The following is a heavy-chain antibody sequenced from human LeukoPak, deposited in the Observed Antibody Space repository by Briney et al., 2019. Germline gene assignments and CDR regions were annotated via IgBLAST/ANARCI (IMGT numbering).Heavy chain of an antibody. J-gene: IGHJ3*02. V-gene: IGHV3-7*04. CDR2: INRDQSKK. Sequence: LSGGSLRLSCAASGFTFSSYSMNWVRQAPGKGLEWVAHINRDQSKKYYVDSVKGRLTISRDNAENSLYLQMNSLKAEDTAIYYCARDVGGCRGGSCDYDAFDIWGQGTMVTVSS. D-gene: IGHD2-15*01. CDR1: GFTFSSYS. CDR3: ARDVGGCRGGSCDYDAFDI.